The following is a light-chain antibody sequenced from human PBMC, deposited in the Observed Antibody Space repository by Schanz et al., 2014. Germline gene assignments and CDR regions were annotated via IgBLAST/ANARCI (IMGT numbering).Light chain of an antibody. J-gene: IGLJ2*01. CDR1: SSDVGSYNL. V-gene: IGLV2-23*01. Sequence: QSALTQPASVSGSPGQSITISCTGTSSDVGSYNLVSWYQQHPGKAPKLMIYEGIKRPSGVSNRFSGSKSGNTASLTISGLQAEDEADYYCCLYAGSYVLFGGGTKLTVL. CDR3: CLYAGSYVL. CDR2: EGI.